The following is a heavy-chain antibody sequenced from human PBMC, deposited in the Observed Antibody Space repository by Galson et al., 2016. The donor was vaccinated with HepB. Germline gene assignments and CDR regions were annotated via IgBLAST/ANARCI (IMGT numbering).Heavy chain of an antibody. D-gene: IGHD1-1*01. CDR2: ISTSSETI. V-gene: IGHV3-48*03. J-gene: IGHJ4*02. Sequence: SLRLSCAASGFRFSSYSMNWVRQAPGKGLEWISYISTSSETISYADSVKGRFTISRDNASNSVSLLMNSLRVEDTAVYYCAKAGVYNWNDVDLEYWGQGTLVTVSS. CDR3: AKAGVYNWNDVDLEY. CDR1: GFRFSSYS.